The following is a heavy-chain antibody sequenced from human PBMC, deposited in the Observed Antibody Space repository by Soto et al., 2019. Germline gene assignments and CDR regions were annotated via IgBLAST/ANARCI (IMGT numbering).Heavy chain of an antibody. CDR2: ISNDGSNK. CDR1: GFTFSSYG. D-gene: IGHD6-13*01. V-gene: IGHV3-30*18. J-gene: IGHJ6*02. Sequence: QVQLVESGGGVVQHGRSLRLSCAASGFTFSSYGMHWVRQAPGKGLEWVAVISNDGSNKYYADSVKCRFTISRDNSNNTLYLQMNNLRAEDTAVYYCAKADSIAAAGSRNVWGHWTTVTVSS. CDR3: AKADSIAAAGSRNV.